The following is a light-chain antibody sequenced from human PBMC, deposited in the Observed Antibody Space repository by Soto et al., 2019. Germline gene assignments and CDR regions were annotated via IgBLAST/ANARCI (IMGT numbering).Light chain of an antibody. CDR3: CSYAGSSTDV. CDR1: SSDVGSYNL. Sequence: QCALTQPASVSGSPGQSITISCTGTSSDVGSYNLVSWYQQHPGKAPKFMIYEATKRPSGVSNRFSGSKSGNTASLTISGLQAEDEADYYCCSYAGSSTDVFGTGTKLTVL. J-gene: IGLJ1*01. V-gene: IGLV2-23*01. CDR2: EAT.